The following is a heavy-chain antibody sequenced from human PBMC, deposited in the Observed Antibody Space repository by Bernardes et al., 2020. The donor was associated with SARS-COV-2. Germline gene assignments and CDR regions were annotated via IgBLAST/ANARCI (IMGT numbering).Heavy chain of an antibody. J-gene: IGHJ4*02. D-gene: IGHD2-2*01. V-gene: IGHV3-23*01. CDR2: ISGSGGNT. Sequence: GVLRLSCAASGFTFSSYAMTWVRQAPGKGLEWVSAISGSGGNTFYADSVKGRFTISRDNSKNTLYLQMNSLRAEDTALYYCAQDGLAVPAAMGSVYWGQGTLVTVSS. CDR3: AQDGLAVPAAMGSVY. CDR1: GFTFSSYA.